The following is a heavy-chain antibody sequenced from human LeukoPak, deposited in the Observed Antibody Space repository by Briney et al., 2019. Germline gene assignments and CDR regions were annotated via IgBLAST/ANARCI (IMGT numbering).Heavy chain of an antibody. CDR2: ITGDGSST. D-gene: IGHD3-16*01. CDR1: GFTLSHYG. Sequence: GGSLRLSCAASGFTLSHYGMHWVRDVPGEGLEWVSLITGDGSSTANADSVKGRFTISRDNAKNTLYLQMNSLRAEDTAVYYCARGGVPGAFDFWGQGTTVTVSS. CDR3: ARGGVPGAFDF. J-gene: IGHJ3*01. V-gene: IGHV3-74*01.